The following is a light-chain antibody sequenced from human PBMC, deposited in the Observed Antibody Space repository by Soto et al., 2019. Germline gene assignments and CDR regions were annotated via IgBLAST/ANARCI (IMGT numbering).Light chain of an antibody. V-gene: IGLV2-14*01. J-gene: IGLJ2*01. Sequence: QSALTQTASVSGSPGQSITISCTGTSSDVGGYNYVSWYQQHPGKAPKLKIYDVSNRPSGVSDRFSGSKSDNTASLTISGLQNEDEADYYCSSYTTTSTLIFGGGTKLTVL. CDR1: SSDVGGYNY. CDR3: SSYTTTSTLI. CDR2: DVS.